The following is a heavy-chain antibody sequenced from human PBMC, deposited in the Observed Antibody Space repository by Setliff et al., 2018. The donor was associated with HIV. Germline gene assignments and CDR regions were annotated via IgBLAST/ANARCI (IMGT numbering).Heavy chain of an antibody. CDR1: GYLFTGYH. J-gene: IGHJ4*02. V-gene: IGHV1-2*02. CDR3: AREGSPIYYFDY. Sequence: ASVKVSCKASGYLFTGYHMHWVRQAPGQGLEWMGWINVNSGGTKYAQKFQGRVTMTRDTSISTAYMEMSSLRSDDTAVYYCAREGSPIYYFDYWSQGTLVT. CDR2: INVNSGGT. D-gene: IGHD3-10*01.